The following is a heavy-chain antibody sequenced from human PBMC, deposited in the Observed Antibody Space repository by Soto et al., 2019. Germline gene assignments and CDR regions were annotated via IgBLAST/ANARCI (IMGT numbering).Heavy chain of an antibody. Sequence: XSGKLSCKAAGGTFSSYAISWLRQAPGQGLEWMGGIIPIFVTANYAQKFQGGVTITADKSTSTAYMELSSLRSEDTAVYYCARDITGTTTDFHIWGQGTMVTVSS. CDR2: IIPIFVTA. CDR1: GGTFSSYA. V-gene: IGHV1-69*06. D-gene: IGHD1-7*01. CDR3: ARDITGTTTDFHI. J-gene: IGHJ3*02.